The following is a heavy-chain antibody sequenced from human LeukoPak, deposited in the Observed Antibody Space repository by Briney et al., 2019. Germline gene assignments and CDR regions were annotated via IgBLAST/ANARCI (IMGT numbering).Heavy chain of an antibody. CDR2: IYPGDSDT. V-gene: IGHV5-51*01. D-gene: IGHD3-22*01. CDR1: GYSFTSYW. Sequence: GESLKISCQGSGYSFTSYWIGWVRQMPGKGLEWMGIIYPGDSDTRYSPSFQGQVTISADKSISTAYLQWSSLKASDTAMYYCARHSFSYDSSGYPLGSFDYWGQGTLVTVSS. J-gene: IGHJ4*02. CDR3: ARHSFSYDSSGYPLGSFDY.